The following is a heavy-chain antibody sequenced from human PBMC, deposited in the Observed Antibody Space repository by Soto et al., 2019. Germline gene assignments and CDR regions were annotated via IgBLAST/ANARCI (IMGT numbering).Heavy chain of an antibody. CDR3: AREIYGMDV. V-gene: IGHV4-31*03. Sequence: SETLSLTCTVSGGSFSSYAYYWSWIRQYPGKGLEWIGYFSHSGSAYYNPSLRSRLTISVDTSKNQLSLNLSSVTAADTAVYYCAREIYGMDVWGQGTTVTVSS. J-gene: IGHJ6*02. CDR2: FSHSGSA. CDR1: GGSFSSYAYY.